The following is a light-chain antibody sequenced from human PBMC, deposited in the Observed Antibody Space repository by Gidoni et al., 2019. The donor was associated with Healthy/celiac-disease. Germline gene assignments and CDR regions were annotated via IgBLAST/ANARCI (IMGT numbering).Light chain of an antibody. J-gene: IGLJ2*01. Sequence: QSALTQPASVSGSPGQSITISCTGTSSDVGGYNYVSWYQQHPCKAPNLMIYYVSNRPSGVSNRFSGSKSGNTASLTISGLQAEDEADYYCSSYTSSSPDVVFGGGTKLTVL. V-gene: IGLV2-14*03. CDR1: SSDVGGYNY. CDR2: YVS. CDR3: SSYTSSSPDVV.